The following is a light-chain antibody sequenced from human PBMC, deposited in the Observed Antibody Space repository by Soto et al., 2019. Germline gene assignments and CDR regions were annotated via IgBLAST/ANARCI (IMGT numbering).Light chain of an antibody. CDR1: SSNSGRNY. CDR3: AAWGDSLTGPV. J-gene: IGLJ2*01. Sequence: QSALTQPPSASRTPGQRVTMSCSGSSSNSGRNYVSWYRQLPRTAPTVLIYKNDQRASGLPDRFSGSKSGTSASLAISPLRSEDEAAYCCAAWGDSLTGPVFGGGPQLPVL. V-gene: IGLV1-47*01. CDR2: KND.